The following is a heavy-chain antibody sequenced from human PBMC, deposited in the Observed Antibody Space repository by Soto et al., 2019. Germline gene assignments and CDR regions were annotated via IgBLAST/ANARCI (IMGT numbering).Heavy chain of an antibody. Sequence: SETLSLTCTVSGGSIISGDYYFICIRQPPGKGLEWIGYIYYSGSTYYNPSLKSRVTISVDTSKNQFSLKLSSVTAADTAVYYCARDPLSGTAFDYWGQGTLVTVSS. J-gene: IGHJ4*02. CDR2: IYYSGST. V-gene: IGHV4-30-4*01. D-gene: IGHD1-1*01. CDR1: GGSIISGDYY. CDR3: ARDPLSGTAFDY.